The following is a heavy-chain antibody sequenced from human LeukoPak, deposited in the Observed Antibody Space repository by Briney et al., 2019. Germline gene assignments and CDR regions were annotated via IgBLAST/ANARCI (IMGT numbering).Heavy chain of an antibody. J-gene: IGHJ4*02. CDR2: MYTTGSS. D-gene: IGHD1-26*01. Sequence: PSETLSLTCTVSGGSLNNYYWSWIRQPAGKGLEFIGRMYTTGSSTYNPSLESRVTLSLDTSKNQFSLKLTSVTAADTAVYYCATGQTVGATALDYWGRGTLITVSS. CDR1: GGSLNNYY. V-gene: IGHV4-4*07. CDR3: ATGQTVGATALDY.